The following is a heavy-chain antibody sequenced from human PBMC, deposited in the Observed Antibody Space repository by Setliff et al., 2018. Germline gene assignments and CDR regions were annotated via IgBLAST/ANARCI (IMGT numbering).Heavy chain of an antibody. CDR1: GGSFTNYY. J-gene: IGHJ4*02. CDR2: INHSGST. CDR3: ARTHCTTTSCFYFHY. V-gene: IGHV4-34*01. Sequence: SETLSLTCTVYGGSFTNYYWGWIRQSPGKGLEWIGEINHSGSTNYNPSLKSRFSISADTSKNQFSLKLTSVTAADTAVYYCARTHCTTTSCFYFHYWGQGTVVTVSS. D-gene: IGHD2-2*01.